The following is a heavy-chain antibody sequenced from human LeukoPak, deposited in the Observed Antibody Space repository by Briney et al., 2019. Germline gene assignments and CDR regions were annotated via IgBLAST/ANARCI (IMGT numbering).Heavy chain of an antibody. D-gene: IGHD3-3*01. CDR2: ISGSGGST. CDR3: AKDMGVTIFGVVIIRDYFGY. CDR1: GFTFSSYA. V-gene: IGHV3-23*01. Sequence: GGSLRLSCAASGFTFSSYAMSWVRQAPGKGLEWVSAISGSGGSTYYADSVKGRFTISRDNSKNTLYLQMNSLRAEDTAVYYCAKDMGVTIFGVVIIRDYFGYWGQGTLVTVSS. J-gene: IGHJ4*02.